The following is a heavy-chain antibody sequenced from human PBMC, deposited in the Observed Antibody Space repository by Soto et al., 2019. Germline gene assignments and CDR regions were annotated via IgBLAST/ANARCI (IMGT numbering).Heavy chain of an antibody. J-gene: IGHJ3*02. CDR1: GGTFSSYT. CDR3: ARDAYYDFWSVSDRTQDAFDI. V-gene: IGHV1-69*08. Sequence: QVQLVQSGAEVKKPGSSVKVSCKASGGTFSSYTISWVRQAPGQGLEWMGRIIPILGIANYAQKFQGRVTITADKSTSTAYMELSSLRSEDTAVYYCARDAYYDFWSVSDRTQDAFDIWGQGPMVTVSS. CDR2: IIPILGIA. D-gene: IGHD3-3*01.